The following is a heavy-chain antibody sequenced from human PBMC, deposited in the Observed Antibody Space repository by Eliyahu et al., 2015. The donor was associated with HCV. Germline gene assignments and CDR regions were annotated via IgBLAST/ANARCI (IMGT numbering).Heavy chain of an antibody. D-gene: IGHD3-10*01. V-gene: IGHV3-30*04. CDR1: GFTNHHHP. CDR2: ISYDENNX. J-gene: IGHJ4*02. CDR3: ARGXTGSCIDK. Sequence: QVQLVESGGGVVQPGGSLRLSCXASGFTNHHHPWLWLRQAPGEGLEWVALISYDENNXYYLDSVKGRFTISXDNLKNMVYLXMNSLRAEDTAIYYCARGXTGSCIDKWGQGTLVTVSS.